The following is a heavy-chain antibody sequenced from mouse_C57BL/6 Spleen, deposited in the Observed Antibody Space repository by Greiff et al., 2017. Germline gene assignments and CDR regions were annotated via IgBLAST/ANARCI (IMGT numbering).Heavy chain of an antibody. Sequence: VQLQQSGPELVKPGASVKISCKASGYSFTGYYMNWVKQSPEKSLEWIGEINPSTGGTTYNQKFKAKATLTVDKSSSTAYMQLKSLTSEDSAVYYCARWIYYGYDGYFDVWGTGTTVTVSS. V-gene: IGHV1-42*01. CDR2: INPSTGGT. CDR3: ARWIYYGYDGYFDV. CDR1: GYSFTGYY. D-gene: IGHD2-2*01. J-gene: IGHJ1*03.